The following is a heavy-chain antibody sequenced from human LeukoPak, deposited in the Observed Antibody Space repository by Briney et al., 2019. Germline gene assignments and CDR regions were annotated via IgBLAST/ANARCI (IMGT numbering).Heavy chain of an antibody. V-gene: IGHV4-4*07. CDR1: GGTISNYY. J-gene: IGHJ3*02. CDR3: ARGRYGSADICNVGNSFDI. CDR2: KYARGSS. Sequence: PSETLSLTCTVSGGTISNYYWSWIRQPAGKGLEWIGRKYARGSSNYNPPVLSRGTMSVDTSKIPFSLKLTSVTAAETAVYYSARGRYGSADICNVGNSFDIWGQGTMVSASP. D-gene: IGHD2-15*01.